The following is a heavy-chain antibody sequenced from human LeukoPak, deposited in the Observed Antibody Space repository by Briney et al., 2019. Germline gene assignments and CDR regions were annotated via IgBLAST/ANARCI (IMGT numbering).Heavy chain of an antibody. CDR1: GFTFSNYW. V-gene: IGHV3-7*01. J-gene: IGHJ4*02. D-gene: IGHD4-17*01. Sequence: PGGSLRLSCAASGFTFSNYWMSWVRQAPGKGLEWVANIKQDGSEKYYVDSVKGRFTISRDNAKKSLYLQMNSLRAEDTAVHYCARDKSHGDSTDYWGQGTLVTVSS. CDR3: ARDKSHGDSTDY. CDR2: IKQDGSEK.